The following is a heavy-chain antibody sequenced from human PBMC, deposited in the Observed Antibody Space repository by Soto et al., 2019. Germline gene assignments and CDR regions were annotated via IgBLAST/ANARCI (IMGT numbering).Heavy chain of an antibody. CDR2: IYYSGST. CDR3: ARDGSRYDFWSGPYYFDY. V-gene: IGHV4-59*01. Sequence: LSLTCTVSGGSISTYYWSWIRQPPGKGLEWIGYIYYSGSTNYNPSLKSRVTISVDTSKNQFSLKLSSVSAADTAVYYCARDGSRYDFWSGPYYFDYWGQGTLVTVSS. CDR1: GGSISTYY. D-gene: IGHD3-3*01. J-gene: IGHJ4*02.